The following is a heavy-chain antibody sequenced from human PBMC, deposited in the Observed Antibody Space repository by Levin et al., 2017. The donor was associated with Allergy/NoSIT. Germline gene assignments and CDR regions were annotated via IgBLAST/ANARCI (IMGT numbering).Heavy chain of an antibody. CDR3: ARGSNHYYGSGSYWRYFDL. J-gene: IGHJ2*01. D-gene: IGHD3-10*01. CDR2: INHSGST. CDR1: GGSFSGYY. Sequence: SETLSLTCAIYGGSFSGYYWSWIRQPPGKGLEWIGEINHSGSTNYNPSLKSRVTISVDTSKNQFSLKLSSVTAADTAVYYCARGSNHYYGSGSYWRYFDLWGRGTLVTVSS. V-gene: IGHV4-34*01.